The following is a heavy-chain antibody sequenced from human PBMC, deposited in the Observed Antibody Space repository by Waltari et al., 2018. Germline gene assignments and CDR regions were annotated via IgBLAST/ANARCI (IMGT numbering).Heavy chain of an antibody. J-gene: IGHJ4*02. CDR2: IYYSGGT. CDR3: ARRVPQWLARRGGFDY. D-gene: IGHD6-19*01. CDR1: GGSISSSSYY. V-gene: IGHV4-39*07. Sequence: QLQLQESGPGLVKPSETLSLTCTVSGGSISSSSYYWGWIRQPPGKGLEWIGSIYYSGGTYYNPSLKSRVTISVDTAKNQFSLKLSSVTAADTAVYYCARRVPQWLARRGGFDYWGQGTLVTVSS.